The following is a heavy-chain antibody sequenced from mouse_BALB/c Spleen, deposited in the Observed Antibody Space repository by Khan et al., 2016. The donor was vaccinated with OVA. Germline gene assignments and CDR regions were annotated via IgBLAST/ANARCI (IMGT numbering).Heavy chain of an antibody. J-gene: IGHJ4*01. V-gene: IGHV3-2*02. D-gene: IGHD1-1*01. CDR3: ARENYYGYVMDY. CDR1: GYSITSNYA. Sequence: EVQLQESGPGLVKPSQSLSLTCTVTGYSITSNYAWNWIRQFPGNKLEWMGYISYSGSTNYNPYIKSRIPLTRDTSKNQFFLQLNSVTTEDTATYYCARENYYGYVMDYWGQGTSITVSS. CDR2: ISYSGST.